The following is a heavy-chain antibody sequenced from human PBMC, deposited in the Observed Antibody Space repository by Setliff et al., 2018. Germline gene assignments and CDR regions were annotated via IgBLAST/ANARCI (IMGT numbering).Heavy chain of an antibody. V-gene: IGHV1-69*13. CDR3: ARGPSGWSSATSRYYFYMDV. J-gene: IGHJ6*03. CDR1: GGSFSNYA. Sequence: GASVKVSCKASGGSFSNYAIIWVRQAPGQGLEWMGGIIPIRGAADYAQKFQGKVIITADGSTRTAYMELTSLRSDDAAVYYCARGPSGWSSATSRYYFYMDVWGKGTTVTVSS. CDR2: IIPIRGAA. D-gene: IGHD6-19*01.